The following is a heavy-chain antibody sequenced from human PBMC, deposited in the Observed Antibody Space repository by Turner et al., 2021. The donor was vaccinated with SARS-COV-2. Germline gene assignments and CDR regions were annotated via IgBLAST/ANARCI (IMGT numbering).Heavy chain of an antibody. CDR3: ASIAAADPKYYHYYGMDV. CDR1: GLTLSSYS. Sequence: EVPLVESGGGLVKPGGYLRLSCAAPGLTLSSYSMNWVRQAPGKGLGWVSFISSSSSYIDYADSVKGRFTISRDNAKNSMYLQMNSLRAEDTAVYDCASIAAADPKYYHYYGMDVWGQGTTVTVSS. J-gene: IGHJ6*02. D-gene: IGHD6-13*01. CDR2: ISSSSSYI. V-gene: IGHV3-21*01.